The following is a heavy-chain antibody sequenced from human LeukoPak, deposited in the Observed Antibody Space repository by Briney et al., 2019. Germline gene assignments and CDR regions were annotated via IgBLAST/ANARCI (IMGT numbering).Heavy chain of an antibody. CDR3: ARGGDYDFWSGYYTAPIYYMDV. Sequence: GGSLRLSCAASGFTFSDYAMHWVRQAPGKGLEWVAVISYDGSNKYYADSVKGRFTISRDNSKNTLYLQMNSLRAEDAAVYYCARGGDYDFWSGYYTAPIYYMDVWGKGTTVTVSS. CDR2: ISYDGSNK. V-gene: IGHV3-30*04. D-gene: IGHD3-3*01. J-gene: IGHJ6*03. CDR1: GFTFSDYA.